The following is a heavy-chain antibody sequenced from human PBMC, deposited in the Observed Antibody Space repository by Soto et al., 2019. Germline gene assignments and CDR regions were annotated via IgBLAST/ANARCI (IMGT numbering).Heavy chain of an antibody. CDR1: GYTFTRNG. D-gene: IGHD3-22*01. V-gene: IGHV1-18*01. CDR3: VKDRDSNSWPSRDV. Sequence: DSVKVSCKTSGYTFTRNGISWVRQAPGQGLEWMGWISPKSGSIKYAQKVQGRVIMTTDTSTSTAYMELRSLRSDDTAVYYCVKDRDSNSWPSRDVWGPGTTVTVSS. J-gene: IGHJ6*02. CDR2: ISPKSGSI.